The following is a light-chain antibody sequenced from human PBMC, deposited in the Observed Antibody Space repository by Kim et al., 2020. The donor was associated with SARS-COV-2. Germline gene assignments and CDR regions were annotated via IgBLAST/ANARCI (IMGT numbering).Light chain of an antibody. CDR2: GAS. Sequence: EIVLTQSPGTLSLSPGERATLPCRASQSVSSSYLAWYQQKPGQAPRLLIYGASSSATGIPDRFSGSGSGTDFTLTISRLEPEDFAGYYCQQYGSSPKYTFGQETKLEI. CDR3: QQYGSSPKYT. J-gene: IGKJ2*01. V-gene: IGKV3-20*01. CDR1: QSVSSSY.